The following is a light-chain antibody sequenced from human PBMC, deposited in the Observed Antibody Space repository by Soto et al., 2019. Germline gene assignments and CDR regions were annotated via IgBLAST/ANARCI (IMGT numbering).Light chain of an antibody. CDR2: EVS. V-gene: IGLV2-14*01. J-gene: IGLJ1*01. CDR3: GSFSHTSTLYV. CDR1: SSDVGGSIY. Sequence: QSALTQPASVSGSPGQSITISCTGTSSDVGGSIYVSWYQQHPGIAPKLMISEVSNRPSGVSNRFSGSKSGNTASLTISGLQAGDEADYFCGSFSHTSTLYVFGTGTKVTVL.